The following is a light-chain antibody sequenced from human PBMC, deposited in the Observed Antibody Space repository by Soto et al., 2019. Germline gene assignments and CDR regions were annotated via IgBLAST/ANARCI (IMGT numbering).Light chain of an antibody. CDR2: GAS. CDR1: QSFRSN. CDR3: QLSNNWPRR. V-gene: IGKV3-15*01. Sequence: SPPTLSVSPGERATLSCTASQSFRSNLAWYQQKPGQAPRLLIYGASTRATGVPARFSGSGSGTGFTLTISILKPEDGAVYGSQLSNNWPRRFGQGTLLEIK. J-gene: IGKJ5*01.